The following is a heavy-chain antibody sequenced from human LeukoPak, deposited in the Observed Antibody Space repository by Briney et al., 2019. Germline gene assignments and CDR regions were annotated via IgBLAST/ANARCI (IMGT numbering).Heavy chain of an antibody. V-gene: IGHV3-48*04. CDR2: ISSSSSTI. CDR1: GCTFSSYS. Sequence: GGSLRLSCADSGCTFSSYSMNWVRQAPGKGLEWVSYISSSSSTIYYADSVKGRFTISRDNAKNSLYLQMNILRAEDTAVYYCARDKGGYDVFDYWGQGTLVTVSS. CDR3: ARDKGGYDVFDY. D-gene: IGHD5-12*01. J-gene: IGHJ4*02.